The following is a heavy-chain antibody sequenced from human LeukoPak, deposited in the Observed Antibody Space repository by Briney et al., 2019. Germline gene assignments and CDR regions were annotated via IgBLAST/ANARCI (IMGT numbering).Heavy chain of an antibody. D-gene: IGHD3-22*01. Sequence: GGSLRLSCAASGFIFSDYYMTWTRQAPGKGLEWVSYISSSGSTIYYADSVRGRFTMSRDNPKNSLYLQMNSPRAEDTAVYYCARAGFYYDTSGYYFMYWGQGTLVTVSS. V-gene: IGHV3-11*01. J-gene: IGHJ4*02. CDR1: GFIFSDYY. CDR2: ISSSGSTI. CDR3: ARAGFYYDTSGYYFMY.